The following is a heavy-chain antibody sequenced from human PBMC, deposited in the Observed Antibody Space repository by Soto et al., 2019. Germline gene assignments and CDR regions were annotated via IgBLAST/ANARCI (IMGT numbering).Heavy chain of an antibody. J-gene: IGHJ4*02. Sequence: PGGSLRLSCAASGFTFSSYAMHWVRQAPGKGLEWVAIISSDGNSKHYADSVKGRFTISRDNSKNTLFLQMNSLRAEDTAVYYCARDPQGSYCYIDYWGQGTPVTVSS. V-gene: IGHV3-30-3*01. CDR2: ISSDGNSK. CDR3: ARDPQGSYCYIDY. CDR1: GFTFSSYA. D-gene: IGHD3-10*01.